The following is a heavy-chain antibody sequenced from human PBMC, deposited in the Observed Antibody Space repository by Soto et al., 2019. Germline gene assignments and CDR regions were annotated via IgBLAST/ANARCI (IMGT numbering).Heavy chain of an antibody. V-gene: IGHV3-23*01. J-gene: IGHJ4*02. CDR3: AKDWPGTSSVTSDY. CDR1: GYTFSNYA. D-gene: IGHD4-17*01. CDR2: ITAGGSGT. Sequence: EVHLLESGGGLVQPGGSLRLSCAASGYTFSNYAMTWVRQAPGTGLEWVSAITAGGSGTFYADSVTGRFTISRDDSQNTLYLQVNSLWADDTAVYYCAKDWPGTSSVTSDYWGQGTLVTVSS.